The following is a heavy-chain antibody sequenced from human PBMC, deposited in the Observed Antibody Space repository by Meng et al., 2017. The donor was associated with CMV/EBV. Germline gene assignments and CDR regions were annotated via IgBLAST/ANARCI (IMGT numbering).Heavy chain of an antibody. V-gene: IGHV1-2*02. J-gene: IGHJ5*02. D-gene: IGHD2-2*01. CDR3: ARLDHMVVVPDAHLRFDP. Sequence: ASVQVSCKASGYTFTGYYMHWVRQAPGQGLEWMGWINPNSGGTNYAQKSQGRVTMTRDTSISTAYMELSRLRSDDTAVYYCARLDHMVVVPDAHLRFDPWGQGTLVTVSS. CDR1: GYTFTGYY. CDR2: INPNSGGT.